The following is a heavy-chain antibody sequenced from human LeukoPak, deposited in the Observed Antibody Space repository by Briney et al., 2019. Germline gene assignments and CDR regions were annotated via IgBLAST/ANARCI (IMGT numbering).Heavy chain of an antibody. J-gene: IGHJ3*02. CDR3: ASWGAAEDFDAFDI. D-gene: IGHD7-27*01. V-gene: IGHV4-59*01. CDR1: GGSMSSYY. Sequence: SETLSLTCTVSGGSMSSYYWSWIRQPPGKGLEWIGYLFNSGSTNYNPSLKSRVTISVDTSKNQFSLKLSSVTAADTAVYYCASWGAAEDFDAFDIWGQGTMVTVSS. CDR2: LFNSGST.